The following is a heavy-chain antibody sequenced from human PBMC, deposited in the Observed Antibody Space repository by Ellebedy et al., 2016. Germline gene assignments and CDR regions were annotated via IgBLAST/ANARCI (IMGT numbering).Heavy chain of an antibody. V-gene: IGHV4-39*06. CDR3: ARGLTRGYRGLEPGQFDC. J-gene: IGHJ4*02. CDR1: GGPISDTNSY. CDR2: MYFTGIT. D-gene: IGHD5-12*01. Sequence: SETLSLTCSVSGGPISDTNSYWAWIRQAPGGGLEWIGSMYFTGITHYNPSLRRRLTLSVDTSRNAFALGLKSVTAADTALYYCARGLTRGYRGLEPGQFDCWGQGALVTVSA.